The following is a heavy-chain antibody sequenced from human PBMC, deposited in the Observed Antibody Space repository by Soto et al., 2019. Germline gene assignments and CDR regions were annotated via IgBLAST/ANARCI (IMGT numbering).Heavy chain of an antibody. V-gene: IGHV1-3*01. CDR2: INAGNGNT. J-gene: IGHJ3*02. CDR1: GYTFTSYV. D-gene: IGHD3-10*01. Sequence: QVQLVQSGAEVKKPGASVKVSCKASGYTFTSYVMHWVRQAPGQRLEWMGWINAGNGNTKYSQNFQGRVTITRDTPASTAYMELSSLRSEDTAVYYCARDRGARAFDIWGQGTMVTVSS. CDR3: ARDRGARAFDI.